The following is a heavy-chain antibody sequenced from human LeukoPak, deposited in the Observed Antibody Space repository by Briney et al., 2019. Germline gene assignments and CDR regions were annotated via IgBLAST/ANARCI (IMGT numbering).Heavy chain of an antibody. Sequence: PGGSLRLSCAASGFTFSSYGMHWVRHAPGKGLEWVAFIRYNGNNQYYADSVKGRFTISRDNSKNTLYLQMNSLKGDDTAVYYCAKDSAFYYIDVWGKGTTVIISS. V-gene: IGHV3-30*02. CDR2: IRYNGNNQ. CDR1: GFTFSSYG. CDR3: AKDSAFYYIDV. D-gene: IGHD3-10*01. J-gene: IGHJ6*03.